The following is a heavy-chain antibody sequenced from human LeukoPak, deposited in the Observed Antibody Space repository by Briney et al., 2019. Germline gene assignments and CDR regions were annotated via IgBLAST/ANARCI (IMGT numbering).Heavy chain of an antibody. D-gene: IGHD2-15*01. CDR2: IYYSGGT. CDR1: GGSTSSDY. J-gene: IGHJ3*02. CDR3: ARQGCSGVSCYSPDTRYAFDI. V-gene: IGHV4-59*08. Sequence: SETLSLTCTVSGGSTSSDYWSWIRHPPGKGLEWIWYIYYSGGTNYNPSPKRRVTISVDTSRNQFSLKLSSVTAADTAGYYCARQGCSGVSCYSPDTRYAFDICGQGTMVTVSS.